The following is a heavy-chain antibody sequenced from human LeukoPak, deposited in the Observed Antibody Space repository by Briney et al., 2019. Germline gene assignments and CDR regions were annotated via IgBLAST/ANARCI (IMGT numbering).Heavy chain of an antibody. Sequence: SETLSLTCTVSGGSISSYYWSWIRQPPGKGLEWIGYIYYSGSTNYNPSLKSRVTLSLDTSKNQFSLRLSSVTVADTAVYYCTRENGDYAYDHWGQGTLVTVSS. J-gene: IGHJ4*02. CDR3: TRENGDYAYDH. D-gene: IGHD4-17*01. V-gene: IGHV4-59*01. CDR2: IYYSGST. CDR1: GGSISSYY.